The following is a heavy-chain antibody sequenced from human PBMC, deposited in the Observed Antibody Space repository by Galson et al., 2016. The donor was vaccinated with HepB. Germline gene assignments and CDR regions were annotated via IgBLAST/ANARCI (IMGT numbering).Heavy chain of an antibody. V-gene: IGHV4-39*01. Sequence: SETLSLTCTVSAGSISSSTYSWGWIRQPPGKGLEWIATIYYSGNTFYNPSLKSRVTISVDTSKNEFSLKLSSWTAADTAVYYCARHRYSYGYGAFDIWGQGTMVTVSS. CDR2: IYYSGNT. D-gene: IGHD5-18*01. CDR3: ARHRYSYGYGAFDI. J-gene: IGHJ3*02. CDR1: AGSISSSTYS.